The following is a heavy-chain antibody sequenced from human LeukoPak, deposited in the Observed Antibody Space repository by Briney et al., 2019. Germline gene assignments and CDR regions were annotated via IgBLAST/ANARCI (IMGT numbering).Heavy chain of an antibody. D-gene: IGHD6-13*01. CDR3: TTTRLADAFYFDY. J-gene: IGHJ4*02. V-gene: IGHV3-74*01. CDR2: INSDGSRT. CDR1: GFTFSSYW. Sequence: GGSLRLSCAASGFTFSSYWMHWVRQAPGKGLVWVSRINSDGSRTTYADAVKGRFTVSRDNAKNTLYLQMNSLRAEDTAVYYCTTTRLADAFYFDYWGQGTPVTVSS.